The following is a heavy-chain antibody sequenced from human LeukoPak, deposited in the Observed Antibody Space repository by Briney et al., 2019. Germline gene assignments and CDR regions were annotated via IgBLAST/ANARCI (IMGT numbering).Heavy chain of an antibody. CDR1: GFPFSSYW. J-gene: IGHJ4*02. CDR2: IKQDGSKK. V-gene: IGHV3-7*04. D-gene: IGHD5-24*01. CDR3: TRVGYIDEGIDY. Sequence: AGSLRLSCVASGFPFSSYWMTWDRQAPGKGLEWVANIKQDGSKKSYVDSVKGRFTISRDNAKNSLYLQMNSLRAEDTAIYYCTRVGYIDEGIDYWGQGTLVTVSS.